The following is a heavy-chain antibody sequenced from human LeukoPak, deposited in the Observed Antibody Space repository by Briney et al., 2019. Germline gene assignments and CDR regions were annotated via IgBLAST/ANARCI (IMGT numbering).Heavy chain of an antibody. CDR3: ARGSLNRVITFGGVIVDDY. CDR1: GGSFSGYY. J-gene: IGHJ4*02. Sequence: SETLSLTCAVYGGSFSGYYWSWIRQPPGKGLEWIGEINHSGRANHNPSLKSRVTMSVDTSNNQFSLSLSSVTAADTAVYYCARGSLNRVITFGGVIVDDYWGQGTLVTVSS. CDR2: INHSGRA. V-gene: IGHV4-34*01. D-gene: IGHD3-16*02.